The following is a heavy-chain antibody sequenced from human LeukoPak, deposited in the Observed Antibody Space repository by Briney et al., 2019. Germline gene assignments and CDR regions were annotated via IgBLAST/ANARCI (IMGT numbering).Heavy chain of an antibody. D-gene: IGHD6-13*01. V-gene: IGHV3-30*04. Sequence: GGSLRLSCAASGFTFSSYAMHWVRQAPGKGLEWVAVISYDGSNKYYADSVKGRFTISRDNSKNTLYLQMNSLRAEDTAVYYCARDGSSSWAADYYFDYWGQGTLVTVSS. J-gene: IGHJ4*02. CDR1: GFTFSSYA. CDR2: ISYDGSNK. CDR3: ARDGSSSWAADYYFDY.